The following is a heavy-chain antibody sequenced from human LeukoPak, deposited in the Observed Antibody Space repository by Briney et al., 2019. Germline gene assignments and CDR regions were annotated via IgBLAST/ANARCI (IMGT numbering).Heavy chain of an antibody. D-gene: IGHD4-17*01. CDR2: IIPIFGTA. Sequence: SVKVSCKASGYTFTSYYMHWVRQAPGQGLEWMGGIIPIFGTANYAQKFQGRVTITADKSTSTAYMELSSLRSEDTAVYYCAAGGGDYGDQLDYWGQGTLVTVSS. V-gene: IGHV1-69*06. CDR3: AAGGGDYGDQLDY. J-gene: IGHJ4*02. CDR1: GYTFTSYY.